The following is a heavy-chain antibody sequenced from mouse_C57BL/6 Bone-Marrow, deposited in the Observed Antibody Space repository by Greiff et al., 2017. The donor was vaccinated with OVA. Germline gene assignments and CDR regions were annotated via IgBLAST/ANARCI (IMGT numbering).Heavy chain of an antibody. D-gene: IGHD2-1*01. V-gene: IGHV6-3*01. CDR3: TIYYGNYEDVDYFDY. CDR2: IRLKSDNYAT. Sequence: EVKVVESGGGLVQPGGSMKLSCVASGFTFSNYWMNWVRQSPEKGLEWVAQIRLKSDNYATHYAESVKGRFTISRDDYKSSFDLHMNNLRAEDTGIYYCTIYYGNYEDVDYFDYWGQGTTLTVSS. CDR1: GFTFSNYW. J-gene: IGHJ2*01.